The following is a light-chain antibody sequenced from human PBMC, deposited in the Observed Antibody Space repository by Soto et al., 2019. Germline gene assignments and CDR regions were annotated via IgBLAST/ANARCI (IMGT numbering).Light chain of an antibody. CDR3: QQRRYWPLT. CDR2: DTS. Sequence: ETVLAQSPATLSLSPGERATLSCRATQSISVYLAWYQHKPGQAPRLLIYDTSKRAAGIPARFSGSGSGTDFTLTISSLEPEEFAVYYCQQRRYWPLTFGGGTKVEIK. V-gene: IGKV3-11*01. J-gene: IGKJ4*01. CDR1: QSISVY.